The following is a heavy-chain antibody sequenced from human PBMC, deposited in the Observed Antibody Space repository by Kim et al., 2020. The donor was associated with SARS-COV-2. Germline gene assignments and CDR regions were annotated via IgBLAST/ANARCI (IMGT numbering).Heavy chain of an antibody. D-gene: IGHD3-10*01. J-gene: IGHJ1*01. V-gene: IGHV4-31*02. CDR3: ARVFSVTMVRGVTPEYFQH. Sequence: SRVTISVDTSKNQFSLKLSSVTAADTAVYYCARVFSVTMVRGVTPEYFQHWGQGTLVTVSS.